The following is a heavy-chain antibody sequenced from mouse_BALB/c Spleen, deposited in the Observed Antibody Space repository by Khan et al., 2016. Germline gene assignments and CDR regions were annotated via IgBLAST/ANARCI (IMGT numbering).Heavy chain of an antibody. J-gene: IGHJ2*01. D-gene: IGHD1-1*01. CDR2: ITPGSGST. CDR3: ARSDYGYVDY. Sequence: DLVKPGASVTLSCKASGYTFTSYWINWIKQRPGQGLEWIGRITPGSGSTYYNAMFKGQATLTVDTSSNTAYIQLSSLSSEASADYFSARSDYGYVDYWGQDTTLTVAS. CDR1: GYTFTSYW. V-gene: IGHV1S41*01.